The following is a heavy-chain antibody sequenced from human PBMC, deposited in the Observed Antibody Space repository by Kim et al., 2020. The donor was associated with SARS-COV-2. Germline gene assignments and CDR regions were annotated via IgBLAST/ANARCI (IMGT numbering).Heavy chain of an antibody. Sequence: GGSLRLSCAASGFTFSSYAMHWVRQAPGKGLEWVAVISYDGSNKYYADSVKGRFTISRDNSKNTLYLQMNSLRAEDTAVYYCARDRSTDYDSSGYPQYWGQGTLVTVSS. V-gene: IGHV3-30-3*01. CDR1: GFTFSSYA. D-gene: IGHD3-22*01. CDR3: ARDRSTDYDSSGYPQY. J-gene: IGHJ4*02. CDR2: ISYDGSNK.